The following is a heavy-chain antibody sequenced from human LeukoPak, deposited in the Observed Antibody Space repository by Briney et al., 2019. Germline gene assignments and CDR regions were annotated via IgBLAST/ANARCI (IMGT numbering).Heavy chain of an antibody. CDR2: IYHSGST. J-gene: IGHJ5*02. CDR3: ARGYSSSWLNWFDP. Sequence: SETLSLTCTVSGYSISSGYYWGWIRQPPGKGLEWIGSIYHSGSTYYNPSLKSRVTISVDTSKNQFSLKLSSVTAADTAVYYCARGYSSSWLNWFDPWGQGTLVTVSS. CDR1: GYSISSGYY. V-gene: IGHV4-38-2*02. D-gene: IGHD6-13*01.